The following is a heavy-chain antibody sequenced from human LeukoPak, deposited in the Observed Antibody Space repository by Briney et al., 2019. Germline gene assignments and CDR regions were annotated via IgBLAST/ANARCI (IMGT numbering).Heavy chain of an antibody. CDR3: ARTPPGYSSSWRLNAFDI. CDR1: GYTFTGYY. J-gene: IGHJ3*02. CDR2: INPNSGGT. Sequence: GASVKVSCKASGYTFTGYYMHWVRQAPGQGLEWMGWINPNSGGTNYAQKFQDRVTMTRDTSISTAYMELSRLRSDDTAVYYCARTPPGYSSSWRLNAFDIWGQGTMVTVSS. V-gene: IGHV1-2*02. D-gene: IGHD6-13*01.